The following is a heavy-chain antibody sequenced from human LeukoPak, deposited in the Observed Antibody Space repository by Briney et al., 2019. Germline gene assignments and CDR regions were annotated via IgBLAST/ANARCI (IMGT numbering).Heavy chain of an antibody. D-gene: IGHD6-13*01. Sequence: GESLKISCKGSGYSFTRNWIAWVRQMPGKGLEWMGIIYPGDSDTRYSPSFQGQVTISADKSISTAYLQWSSLKASDTAMYYCARRVAAAGKRGYGMDVWGQGTTVTVSS. V-gene: IGHV5-51*01. CDR1: GYSFTRNW. J-gene: IGHJ6*02. CDR2: IYPGDSDT. CDR3: ARRVAAAGKRGYGMDV.